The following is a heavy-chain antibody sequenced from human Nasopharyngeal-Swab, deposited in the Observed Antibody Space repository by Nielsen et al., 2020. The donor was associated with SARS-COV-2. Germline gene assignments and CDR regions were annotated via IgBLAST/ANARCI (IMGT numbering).Heavy chain of an antibody. D-gene: IGHD3-16*01. CDR2: IKQDGSEK. Sequence: GGSLRLSCAASGFTFSSYWMSWIRQAPGKGLEWVANIKQDGSEKYYVDSVKGRFTISRDNAKNSLYLQMNSLRAEDTAVYYCARASFGYTFPFDYWGQETLVTVSS. CDR3: ARASFGYTFPFDY. V-gene: IGHV3-7*03. J-gene: IGHJ4*02. CDR1: GFTFSSYW.